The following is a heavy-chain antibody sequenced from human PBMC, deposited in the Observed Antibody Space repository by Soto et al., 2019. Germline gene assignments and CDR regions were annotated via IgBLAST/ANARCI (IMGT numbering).Heavy chain of an antibody. CDR2: IDWDDDK. Sequence: SGPTLVNTTQTLTLTCTFGGFSISTNGMRVSWIRQPPGKTLEWLARIDWDDDKFYSTSLKTRLTISKDTSTNQVVLTMTNMDPVDTATYYCARTTGEALVDYWGQGTLVTVSS. J-gene: IGHJ4*02. CDR1: GFSISTNGMR. D-gene: IGHD3-16*01. V-gene: IGHV2-70*04. CDR3: ARTTGEALVDY.